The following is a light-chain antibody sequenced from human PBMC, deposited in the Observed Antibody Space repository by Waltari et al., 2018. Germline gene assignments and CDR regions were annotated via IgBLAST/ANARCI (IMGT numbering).Light chain of an antibody. V-gene: IGKV3-15*01. J-gene: IGKJ5*01. CDR2: DAS. CDR3: QQYNRWPPIT. Sequence: EIVMTQSPASMSVSPGETATLSCRASQSVSSNAAWYQKKPGQAPRLLIYDASTRATSSPAKFRGSGSGTEFTLTISSLQSEDFAVYYCQQYNRWPPITFGHGTRLEIK. CDR1: QSVSSN.